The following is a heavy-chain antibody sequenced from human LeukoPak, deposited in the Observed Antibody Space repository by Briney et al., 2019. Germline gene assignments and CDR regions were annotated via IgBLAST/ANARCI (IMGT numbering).Heavy chain of an antibody. D-gene: IGHD1-7*01. CDR1: GFTFSDYS. CDR2: ISPAGDST. CDR3: ATAGNYRFDY. J-gene: IGHJ4*02. Sequence: QSGGPLRLSCTASGFTFSDYSMSWVRQAPGAGLEWVSAISPAGDSTTDADSVKGRFTISRDNAKNTLYLQMNSLRAEDTAVYYCATAGNYRFDYWGQGTLVTVSS. V-gene: IGHV3-23*01.